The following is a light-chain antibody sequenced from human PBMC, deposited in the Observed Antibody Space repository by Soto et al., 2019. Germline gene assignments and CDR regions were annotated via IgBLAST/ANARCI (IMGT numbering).Light chain of an antibody. CDR2: DDS. J-gene: IGLJ1*01. V-gene: IGLV3-21*02. CDR1: NIGSKS. Sequence: SYELTQPPSVSVAPGQTARITWGGNNIGSKSVRWYQQKPGQAPVLVVYDDSDRPSGIPERFSGSNSGNTATLTISRVEAGDEADYYCQVWDSSSDHLYVFGTGTKVTVL. CDR3: QVWDSSSDHLYV.